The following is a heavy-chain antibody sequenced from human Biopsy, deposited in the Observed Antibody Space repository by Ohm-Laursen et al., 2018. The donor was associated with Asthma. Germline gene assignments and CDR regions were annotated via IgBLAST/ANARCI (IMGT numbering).Heavy chain of an antibody. CDR2: IMTVFGTT. CDR3: ARCQVGYSSGWSLLLKKIYYSGMDV. J-gene: IGHJ6*02. V-gene: IGHV1-69*13. D-gene: IGHD6-19*01. CDR1: GGTFSNFA. Sequence: SVKVSCKAPGGTFSNFAISWVRQAPGQGLEWLGGIMTVFGTTNYAQKIQGRVTITADESTSTAYMELTSLRYEDTAIYYCARCQVGYSSGWSLLLKKIYYSGMDVWGQGTAVTVSS.